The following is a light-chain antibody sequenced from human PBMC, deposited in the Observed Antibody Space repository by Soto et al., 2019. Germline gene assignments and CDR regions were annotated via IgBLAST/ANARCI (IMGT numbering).Light chain of an antibody. V-gene: IGLV2-14*01. CDR2: EVS. CDR1: SSDVGAYNS. J-gene: IGLJ1*01. CDR3: SSYRSSSTYV. Sequence: QSALTQPASVSGSPGQSITISCTGTSSDVGAYNSVSWYQQYPGKAPKLMMYEVSNRPSGVSDRFSGSKSGNTASLTISGLQTGDEADYYCSSYRSSSTYVFGTGTKLPS.